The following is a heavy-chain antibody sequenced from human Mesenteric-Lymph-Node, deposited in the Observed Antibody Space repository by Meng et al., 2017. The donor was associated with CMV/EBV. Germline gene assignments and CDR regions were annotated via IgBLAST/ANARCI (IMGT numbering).Heavy chain of an antibody. CDR1: GGSISSNNYF. CDR3: AIEWELLLNAFSI. D-gene: IGHD3-10*01. J-gene: IGHJ3*02. V-gene: IGHV4-39*07. Sequence: SETLSLTCTVSGGSISSNNYFWGWIRQPPGKGLEWIGSIHYSGTIYHNPSLKSRVTMLFDTSKNWFSLKLNSVTAADTAMYYCAIEWELLLNAFSIWGQGTMVTVSS. CDR2: IHYSGTI.